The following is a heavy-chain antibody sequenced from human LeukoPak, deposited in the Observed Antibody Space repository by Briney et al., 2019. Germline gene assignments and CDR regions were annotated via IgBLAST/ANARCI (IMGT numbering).Heavy chain of an antibody. Sequence: ASVKVSCKASGYTFINHAMNWVRQAPGQRLEWMGWINACNGKTKYSQKFQDRVTITRDTSASTAYMELNSLRSEDTAVYYCARGVWSSHNKEYFFDYWGQGTLVTVSS. CDR1: GYTFINHA. D-gene: IGHD6-19*01. J-gene: IGHJ4*02. CDR3: ARGVWSSHNKEYFFDY. CDR2: INACNGKT. V-gene: IGHV1-3*01.